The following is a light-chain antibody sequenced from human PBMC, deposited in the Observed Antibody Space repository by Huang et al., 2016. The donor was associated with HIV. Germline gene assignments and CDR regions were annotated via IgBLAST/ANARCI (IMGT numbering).Light chain of an antibody. Sequence: EIVLTQSPGTLSLSPGERGTLPCRASQRVSGSYLAWYKQKPGQAPRRLIYGSSSRATGIPDRFSGSGSGTDFTLTISRLEPEDFAVYYCQQYGSLPITFGQGTRLEIK. V-gene: IGKV3-20*01. CDR3: QQYGSLPIT. J-gene: IGKJ5*01. CDR2: GSS. CDR1: QRVSGSY.